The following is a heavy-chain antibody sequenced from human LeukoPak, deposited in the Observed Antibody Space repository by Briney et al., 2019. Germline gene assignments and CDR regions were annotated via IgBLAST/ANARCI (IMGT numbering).Heavy chain of an antibody. CDR2: IYYSGST. V-gene: IGHV4-39*01. CDR1: GGSISSSSYY. J-gene: IGHJ4*02. CDR3: ARRSSGWGHFDY. Sequence: PSETLSLTCTVSGGSISSSSYYWGWIRQPPGKGLEWIGSIYYSGSTYYSPSLKSRVTISVDTSKNQFSLKLSSVTAADTAVYYCARRSSGWGHFDYWGQGTLVTVSS. D-gene: IGHD6-19*01.